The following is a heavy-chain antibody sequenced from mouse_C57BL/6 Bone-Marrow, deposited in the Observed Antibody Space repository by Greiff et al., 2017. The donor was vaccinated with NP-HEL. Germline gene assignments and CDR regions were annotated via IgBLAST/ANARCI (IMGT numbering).Heavy chain of an antibody. J-gene: IGHJ3*01. Sequence: QVQLQKPGAELVRPGTSVKLSCKASGYTFTSYWMHWVKQRPGQGLEWIGVIDPSDSYTNYNQKFKGKATLTVDTSSSTAYMQLSSLTSEDSAVYYCARGSSPFAYWGQGTLVTVSA. V-gene: IGHV1-59*01. CDR3: ARGSSPFAY. CDR2: IDPSDSYT. CDR1: GYTFTSYW. D-gene: IGHD1-1*01.